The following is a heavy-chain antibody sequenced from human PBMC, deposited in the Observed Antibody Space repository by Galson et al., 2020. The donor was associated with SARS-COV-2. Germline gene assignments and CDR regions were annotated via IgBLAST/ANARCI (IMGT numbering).Heavy chain of an antibody. Sequence: ASVKVSCKASGYTFTSYDINWVRQATGQGLEWMGWMNPNSGNTGYAQKFQGRVTMTRNTSISTAYMELSSLRSEDTAVYYCARAPRRSVVVSAIRYYYYYMDVWGRGTTVTVSS. J-gene: IGHJ6*03. CDR1: GYTFTSYD. CDR3: ARAPRRSVVVSAIRYYYYYMDV. D-gene: IGHD2-21*01. CDR2: MNPNSGNT. V-gene: IGHV1-8*01.